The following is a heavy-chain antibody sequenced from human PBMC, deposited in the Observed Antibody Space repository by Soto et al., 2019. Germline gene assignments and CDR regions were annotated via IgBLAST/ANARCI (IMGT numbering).Heavy chain of an antibody. V-gene: IGHV3-64*01. CDR3: ARDNAYGSGSGYYYYYMDV. J-gene: IGHJ6*03. CDR1: GFTFSSYA. Sequence: GGSLRLSCAASGFTFSSYAMHWVRQAPGKGLEYVSAISSNGGSTYYANSVKGRFTISRDNSKNTLYLQMGSLRADDMAVYYCARDNAYGSGSGYYYYYMDVWGKGTTVTVSS. D-gene: IGHD3-10*01. CDR2: ISSNGGST.